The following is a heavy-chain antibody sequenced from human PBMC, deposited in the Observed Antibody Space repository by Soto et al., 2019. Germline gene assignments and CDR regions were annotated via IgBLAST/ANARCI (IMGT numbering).Heavy chain of an antibody. CDR1: GDSVSSYSAA. CDR3: ARDRYSSSGWFDP. J-gene: IGHJ5*02. CDR2: TYYRSRFFS. D-gene: IGHD3-10*01. V-gene: IGHV6-1*01. Sequence: PSQTLSLTCAISGDSVSSYSAAWNWIRQSPSGGLEWLGRTYYRSRFFSDYAESVKSRIIINPDTSKNQFSLQLKSVTPEDTAVYYCARDRYSSSGWFDPWGQGTTVTVSS.